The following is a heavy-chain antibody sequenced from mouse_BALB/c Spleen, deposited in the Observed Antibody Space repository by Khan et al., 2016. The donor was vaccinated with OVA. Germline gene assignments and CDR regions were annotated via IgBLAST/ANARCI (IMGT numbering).Heavy chain of an antibody. CDR2: ISSYYGDA. CDR3: ERGNGHYRFAY. J-gene: IGHJ3*01. CDR1: GYTFTDFA. Sequence: QVQLQQPGAELVRPGVSVKISCKGSGYTFTDFAMHWVKQSHAKSLEWIGVISSYYGDANYNQNFKGKATMTVDKSSSTAYMEFARLTSEDSAIYYCERGNGHYRFAYWGQATLVTVSA. V-gene: IGHV1S137*01. D-gene: IGHD2-1*01.